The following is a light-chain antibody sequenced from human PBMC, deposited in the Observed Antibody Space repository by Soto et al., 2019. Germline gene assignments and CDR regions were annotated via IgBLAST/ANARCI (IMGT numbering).Light chain of an antibody. CDR3: QQYSTLPHT. CDR2: GIS. CDR1: QTVDNRY. V-gene: IGKV3-20*01. Sequence: ESVLTQSPGTLSLSPGERATLSCRASQTVDNRYFAWYQQKPGQAPTLLIYGISNRATGVPDRFIGSGSGTDFTLTISRLEPDDFVVYYCQQYSTLPHTFGQGTKLEVK. J-gene: IGKJ2*01.